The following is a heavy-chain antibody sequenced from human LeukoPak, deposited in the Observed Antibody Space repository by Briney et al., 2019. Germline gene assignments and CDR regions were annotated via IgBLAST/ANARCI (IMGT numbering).Heavy chain of an antibody. D-gene: IGHD5-18*01. J-gene: IGHJ4*02. V-gene: IGHV1-69*13. CDR3: ARDQSGYSYGDFDY. CDR1: GGTFSSYA. Sequence: ASVKVSCKAFGGTFSSYAISWVRQAPGQGLEWMGGIIPIFGTANYAQKFQGRVTITADESTSTAYMELSSLRSEDTAVYYCARDQSGYSYGDFDYWGQGTLVTVSS. CDR2: IIPIFGTA.